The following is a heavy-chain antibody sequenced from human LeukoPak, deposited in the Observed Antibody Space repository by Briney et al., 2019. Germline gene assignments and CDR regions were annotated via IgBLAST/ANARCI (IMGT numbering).Heavy chain of an antibody. J-gene: IGHJ4*02. V-gene: IGHV3-30-3*01. CDR3: AKGDNCGGDCYFFDY. D-gene: IGHD2-21*02. CDR2: ISYDGSNK. Sequence: PGGSLRLSCAASGFTFSSYAMHWVRQAPGKGLEWVAVISYDGSNKYYADSVKGRFTISRDNSKNTLYLQMNSLRAEDTAVYYCAKGDNCGGDCYFFDYWGQGTLVTVSS. CDR1: GFTFSSYA.